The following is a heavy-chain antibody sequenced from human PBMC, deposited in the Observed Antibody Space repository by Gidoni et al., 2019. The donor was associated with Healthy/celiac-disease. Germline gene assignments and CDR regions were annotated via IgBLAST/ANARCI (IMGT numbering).Heavy chain of an antibody. D-gene: IGHD2-2*01. CDR1: GFPFRSYC. V-gene: IGHV3-21*01. CDR3: ARDTGYCSSTSCYAEYFQH. Sequence: EVQLVASGGVLVTPGGSLRRPCAADGFPFRSYCLNWVRQAPGTGLACVASISRSSSDTYYADSVKCRFTISRDNAKNSLYLQMNSLRAEDTAVYYCARDTGYCSSTSCYAEYFQHWGQGTLVTVSS. CDR2: ISRSSSDT. J-gene: IGHJ1*01.